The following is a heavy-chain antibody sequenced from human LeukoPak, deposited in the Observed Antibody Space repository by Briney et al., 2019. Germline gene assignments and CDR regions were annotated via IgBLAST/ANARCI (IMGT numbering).Heavy chain of an antibody. CDR2: INPNSGGT. CDR1: GYIFTGYY. CDR3: ASAYCSSTSCLNYYYYYMDV. V-gene: IGHV1-2*02. D-gene: IGHD2-2*01. J-gene: IGHJ6*03. Sequence: ASVKVSCKASGYIFTGYYMHWVRQAPGQGLEWMGWINPNSGGTNYAQKFQGRVTITADESTSTAYMELSSLRSEDTAVYYCASAYCSSTSCLNYYYYYMDVWGKGTTVTVSS.